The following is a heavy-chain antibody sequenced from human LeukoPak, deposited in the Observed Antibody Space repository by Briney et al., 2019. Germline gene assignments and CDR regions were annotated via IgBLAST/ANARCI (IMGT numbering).Heavy chain of an antibody. CDR1: GGSFSGYY. J-gene: IGHJ4*02. CDR2: INHSGST. CDR3: ARVQKRLSRTYYYDSSGLDY. D-gene: IGHD3-22*01. Sequence: SETLSLTCAVYGGSFSGYYWSWIRQPPGRGLEWIGEINHSGSTNYNPSLKSRVTISVDTSKNQFSLKLSSVTAADTDVYYCARVQKRLSRTYYYDSSGLDYWGQGTLVTVSS. V-gene: IGHV4-34*01.